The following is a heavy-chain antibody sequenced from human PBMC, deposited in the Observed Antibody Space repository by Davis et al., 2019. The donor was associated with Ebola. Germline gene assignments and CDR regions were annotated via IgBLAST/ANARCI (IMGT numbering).Heavy chain of an antibody. CDR1: GNSFTSYW. CDR2: IYPGDSNT. J-gene: IGHJ3*02. Sequence: PGGSLRLSCKDSGNSFTSYWIGWVRQMPGKGLEWMGIIYPGDSNTRYSPSFQGQVTISADKSITTAYLQWSGLKTSDTAMYYCARSPLVFYYDSSGSPHAFDIWGQGTMVTVSS. D-gene: IGHD3-22*01. V-gene: IGHV5-51*01. CDR3: ARSPLVFYYDSSGSPHAFDI.